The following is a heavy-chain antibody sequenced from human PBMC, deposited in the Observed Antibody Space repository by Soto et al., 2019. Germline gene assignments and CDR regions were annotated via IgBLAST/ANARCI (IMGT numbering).Heavy chain of an antibody. CDR1: GFTFSNAW. CDR2: IKSKTDGGTT. V-gene: IGHV3-15*01. J-gene: IGHJ6*03. D-gene: IGHD6-19*01. Sequence: GGFLRLSCAASGFTFSNAWMSWVRQAPGKGLEWVGRIKSKTDGGTTDYAAPVKGRFTISRDDSKNTLYLQMNSLKTEDTAVYYCTAGAVAGTNYYYYMDVWGKGTTVTVSS. CDR3: TAGAVAGTNYYYYMDV.